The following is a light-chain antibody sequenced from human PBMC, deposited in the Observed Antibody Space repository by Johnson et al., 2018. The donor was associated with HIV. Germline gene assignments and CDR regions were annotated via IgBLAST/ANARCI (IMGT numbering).Light chain of an antibody. CDR1: SSNFGYNY. J-gene: IGLJ1*01. V-gene: IGLV1-51*01. CDR2: DNN. Sequence: QPLLTQPPPVSAATGQKATISCSGTSSNFGYNYVSSYQQLPVTAPKLLIYDNNKRPSGFPDRLSGFNSGTSVTLSATGLHTGDAAVYFCGTWDSCLSAYVFGTGTKVTVL. CDR3: GTWDSCLSAYV.